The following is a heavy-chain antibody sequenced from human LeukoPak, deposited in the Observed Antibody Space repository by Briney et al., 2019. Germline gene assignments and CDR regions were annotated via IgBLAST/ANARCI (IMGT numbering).Heavy chain of an antibody. V-gene: IGHV3-30*18. J-gene: IGHJ4*02. CDR3: AKDLSYYDSSGPFDY. Sequence: GRSLRLSCAASGFTFSSYGVHWVRQAPGKGLEWVAVISYDGSNKYYADSVKGRFTISRDNSKNTLYLQINSLRAEDTAVYYCAKDLSYYDSSGPFDYWGQGTLVTVSS. CDR2: ISYDGSNK. D-gene: IGHD3-22*01. CDR1: GFTFSSYG.